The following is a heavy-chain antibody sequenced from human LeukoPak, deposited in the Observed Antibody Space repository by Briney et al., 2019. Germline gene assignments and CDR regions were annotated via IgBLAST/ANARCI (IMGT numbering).Heavy chain of an antibody. CDR2: VVVGSGNT. Sequence: SVKVSCKASGFTFTSSAVQWVRQARGQRLEWIGWVVVGSGNTNYAQKFQERVTITRDMSTSTAYMELSSLRSEDTAVYYCAVSGSYENFDYWGQGTLVTVSS. D-gene: IGHD1-26*01. CDR1: GFTFTSSA. V-gene: IGHV1-58*01. CDR3: AVSGSYENFDY. J-gene: IGHJ4*02.